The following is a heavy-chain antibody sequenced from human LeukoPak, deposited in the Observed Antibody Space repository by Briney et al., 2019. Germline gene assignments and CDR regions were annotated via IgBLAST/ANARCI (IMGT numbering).Heavy chain of an antibody. CDR3: AREAWFDP. CDR1: GVTFSSYA. J-gene: IGHJ5*02. CDR2: ISYDGSNK. Sequence: GRSLRLSCAASGVTFSSYAMHWVRQAPGKGLEWVAVISYDGSNKYYADSVKGRFTISRDNSKNTLYLQMNSLRAEDTAVYYCAREAWFDPWGQGTLVTVSS. V-gene: IGHV3-30*04.